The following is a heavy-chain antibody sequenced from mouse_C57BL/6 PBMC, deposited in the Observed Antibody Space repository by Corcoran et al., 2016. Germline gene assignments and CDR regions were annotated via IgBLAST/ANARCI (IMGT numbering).Heavy chain of an antibody. CDR1: GYTFTDYY. V-gene: IGHV1-26*01. J-gene: IGHJ1*03. CDR3: ARRVLFGGSSYVGYFDV. Sequence: EVQLQQSGPELVKPGASVKISCKASGYTFTDYYMNWVKQSHGKGLEWIGDINPNNGGTSYNQKFKGKATLTVDKSSSTAYMELRSLTSEDSAVYYCARRVLFGGSSYVGYFDVWGTGTTVTVSS. CDR2: INPNNGGT. D-gene: IGHD1-1*01.